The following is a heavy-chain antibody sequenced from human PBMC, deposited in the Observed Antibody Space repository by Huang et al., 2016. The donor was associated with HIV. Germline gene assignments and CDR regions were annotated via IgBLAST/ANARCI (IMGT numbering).Heavy chain of an antibody. V-gene: IGHV1-69*13. J-gene: IGHJ5*02. Sequence: QVLLVQSGAEVRKPGSSVKVSCTAFGGTSRRYAISWVRQDPGQGLGWMGGRIPMLVTANYTQKFQGRVTITVDESTNTGYMELTRLTSEDTAVYYCARTAYSYGFRQGYNWFDPWGQGTPVTVSS. CDR3: ARTAYSYGFRQGYNWFDP. CDR1: GGTSRRYA. CDR2: RIPMLVTA. D-gene: IGHD5-18*01.